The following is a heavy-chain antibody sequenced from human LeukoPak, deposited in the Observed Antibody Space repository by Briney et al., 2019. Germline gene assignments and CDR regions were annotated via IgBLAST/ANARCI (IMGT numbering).Heavy chain of an antibody. CDR1: GGSISSGGYY. CDR2: IYYSGST. J-gene: IGHJ3*02. CDR3: ARADRTTVTTGAFDI. Sequence: SQTLSLTCTVSGGSISSGGYYWSWIRQHPGKGLEWIGYIYYSGSTYYNPSLKSRVIISVDTSKNQFSLKLSSVTAADTAVYYCARADRTTVTTGAFDIWGQGTMVTVSS. D-gene: IGHD4-17*01. V-gene: IGHV4-31*03.